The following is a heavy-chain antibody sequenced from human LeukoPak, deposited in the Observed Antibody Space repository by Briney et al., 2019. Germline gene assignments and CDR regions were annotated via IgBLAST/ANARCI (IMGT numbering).Heavy chain of an antibody. V-gene: IGHV1-2*02. CDR2: INPNSGGT. D-gene: IGHD6-19*01. CDR3: ARDLDSSGWSHFQH. J-gene: IGHJ1*01. Sequence: ASMKVSCKTSGYTFTGYYMHWVRQAPGQGLEWMGWINPNSGGTNFAQKFQGRVTMTRDTSISTAYMELSRLRSDDTAVYYCARDLDSSGWSHFQHWGQGTLVTVSS. CDR1: GYTFTGYY.